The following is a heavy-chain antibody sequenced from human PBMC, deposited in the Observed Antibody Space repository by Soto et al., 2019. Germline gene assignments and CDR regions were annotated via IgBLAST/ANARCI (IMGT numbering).Heavy chain of an antibody. CDR1: CGSFSVYY. D-gene: IGHD3-9*01. J-gene: IGHJ5*02. CDR3: ARGAGLRYFDWLLLGDWFDP. Sequence: SLTCAVYCGSFSVYYLIWIRQPPGKGLEWIGEINHSGSTNYNPSLKSRVTISVDTSKNQFSLKLSSVTAADTAVYYCARGAGLRYFDWLLLGDWFDPWGQGTLVTVSS. CDR2: INHSGST. V-gene: IGHV4-34*01.